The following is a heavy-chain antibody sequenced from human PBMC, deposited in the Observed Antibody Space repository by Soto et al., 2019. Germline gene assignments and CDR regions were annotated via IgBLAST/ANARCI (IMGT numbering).Heavy chain of an antibody. Sequence: GSTEQTFSWASGYPFTRYDSRWVRQATGQGLEWMGWMNPNTGNTDFAQKFQGTVTMTRNTSISTAYMELSSLRSEDTAGYYCARSGPDRECATTSCRVFDYGG. V-gene: IGHV1-8*01. D-gene: IGHD2-2*01. CDR1: GYPFTRYD. CDR3: ARSGPDRECATTSCRVFDY. CDR2: MNPNTGNT. J-gene: IGHJ4*01.